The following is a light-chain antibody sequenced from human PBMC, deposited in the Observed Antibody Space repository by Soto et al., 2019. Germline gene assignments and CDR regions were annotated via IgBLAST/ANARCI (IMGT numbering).Light chain of an antibody. CDR2: DAS. CDR1: QNINNY. V-gene: IGKV1-33*01. J-gene: IGKJ5*01. Sequence: DIQMTQSPSSLSASVGDRVTITWQASQNINNYLNWYQQKPGRAPKLLIYDASNLEAGVPSRFRGSGSGTDFTFTISSLQPEDFATYYCQQTFSTPITFGQGTRLEI. CDR3: QQTFSTPIT.